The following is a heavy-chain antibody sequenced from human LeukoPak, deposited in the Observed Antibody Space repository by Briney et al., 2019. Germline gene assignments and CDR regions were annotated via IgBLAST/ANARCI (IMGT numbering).Heavy chain of an antibody. CDR2: ISGSGGST. V-gene: IGHV3-23*01. CDR1: GFTFSSYA. Sequence: GGSLRLSCAASGFTFSSYALSWVRQAPGKGLEWVSAISGSGGSTYYADSVKGRITISRDNSKNTLYLQMNSLRAEDTAVYYCAKAGPSSGGVSFDYWGQGTLVTVSS. D-gene: IGHD3-10*01. CDR3: AKAGPSSGGVSFDY. J-gene: IGHJ4*02.